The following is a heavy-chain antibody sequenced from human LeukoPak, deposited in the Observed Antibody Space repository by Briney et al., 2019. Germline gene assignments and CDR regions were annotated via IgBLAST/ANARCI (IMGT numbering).Heavy chain of an antibody. CDR1: GYTFTSYG. CDR2: ISAYNGNT. D-gene: IGHD2-15*01. Sequence: ASVKVSCKASGYTFTSYGISWVRQAPGQGLEWMGWISAYNGNTNYAQKLQGRVIMTTDTSTSTAYMELTSLRSDDTAVYYCARTRGYCNGGSCPIWEAFDIWGQGTMVTVSS. CDR3: ARTRGYCNGGSCPIWEAFDI. J-gene: IGHJ3*02. V-gene: IGHV1-18*01.